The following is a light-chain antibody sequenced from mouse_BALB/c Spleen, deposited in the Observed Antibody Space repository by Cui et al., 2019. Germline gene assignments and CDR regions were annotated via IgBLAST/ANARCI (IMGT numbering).Light chain of an antibody. CDR2: YAS. V-gene: IGKV6-32*01. CDR1: QSVSND. J-gene: IGKJ1*01. CDR3: QQDYSSPWT. Sequence: RILMTQTPKFLLVPAGDRVTITCKASQSVSNDVAWYQQKPGQSPKLLIYYASNRYTGVPDRFTGSGYGTDFTFTISTVQAEDLAVYFCQQDYSSPWTFGGGTKLEIK.